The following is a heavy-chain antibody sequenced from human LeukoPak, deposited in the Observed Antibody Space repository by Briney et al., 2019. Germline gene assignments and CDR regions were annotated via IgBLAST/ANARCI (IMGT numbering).Heavy chain of an antibody. CDR2: IYWNSANI. V-gene: IGHV3-9*01. Sequence: PGRSLRLSCAASGFRFDDYAMHWVRQAPGKGLEWVSGIYWNSANIDYAESVKGRFTISRDNAKNSLYLQMNDLRVEDTAVYYCVRDSLAFDIWGQGTMVTVSS. J-gene: IGHJ3*02. CDR1: GFRFDDYA. CDR3: VRDSLAFDI.